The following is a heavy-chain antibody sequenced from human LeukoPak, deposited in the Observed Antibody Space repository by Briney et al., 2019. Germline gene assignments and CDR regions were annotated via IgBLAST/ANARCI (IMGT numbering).Heavy chain of an antibody. Sequence: SETLSLTCAVYGGSFSGYYWSWIRQPPGKGLEWIGEINHSGSTNYNPSLKSRVTISVDTSKNQFSLKLSSVTAADTAVYYCATSDFWSGYPLDYWGQGTLVTVSS. D-gene: IGHD3-3*01. J-gene: IGHJ4*02. CDR1: GGSFSGYY. CDR3: ATSDFWSGYPLDY. CDR2: INHSGST. V-gene: IGHV4-34*01.